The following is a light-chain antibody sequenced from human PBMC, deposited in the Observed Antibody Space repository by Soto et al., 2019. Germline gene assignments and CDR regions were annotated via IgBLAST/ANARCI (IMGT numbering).Light chain of an antibody. CDR1: NIGSKS. CDR2: DDG. Sequence: SSELTQAPSVSAAPGQTARITCGGNNIGSKSVQWYQQKPGQAPVLVVYDDGDRPSGIPERFSGSNSGNTATLTISRVEAGDEADYYCQVWLTSSDYVLFGGGTQLTVL. J-gene: IGLJ2*01. CDR3: QVWLTSSDYVL. V-gene: IGLV3-21*02.